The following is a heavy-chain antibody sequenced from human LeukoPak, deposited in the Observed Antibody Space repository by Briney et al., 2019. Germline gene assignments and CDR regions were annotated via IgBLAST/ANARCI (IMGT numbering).Heavy chain of an antibody. CDR2: IYYSGNT. J-gene: IGHJ4*02. V-gene: IGHV4-59*01. CDR3: ARVGGRNTDRPPELYYFDY. Sequence: PSETLSLTCTVSGDSISNYYWSWLRQPPGKGLEWIGYIYYSGNTDYNPSLKSRVTISVDTSKNQFSLKLNSVTAADAAVYYCARVGGRNTDRPPELYYFDYWGRGTLVTVSS. D-gene: IGHD1-14*01. CDR1: GDSISNYY.